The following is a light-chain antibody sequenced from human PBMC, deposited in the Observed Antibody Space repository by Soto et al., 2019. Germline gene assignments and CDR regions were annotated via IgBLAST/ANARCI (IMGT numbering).Light chain of an antibody. V-gene: IGLV2-23*02. CDR1: SSNVGSYKL. Sequence: QSVLTQPASVSGSPGQSITISCTGTSSNVGSYKLVSWYQQHPAKAPKLMIFEVNKRPSGVSNRFSGSKSGNTASLTISGLKVADEADYYCCSYVGSSTYVFGNGTKVTVL. J-gene: IGLJ1*01. CDR2: EVN. CDR3: CSYVGSSTYV.